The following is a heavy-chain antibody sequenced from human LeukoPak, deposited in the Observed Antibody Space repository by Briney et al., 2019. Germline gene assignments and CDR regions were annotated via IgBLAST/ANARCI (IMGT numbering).Heavy chain of an antibody. V-gene: IGHV1-18*01. CDR3: ARDLGYYASGTYARDYYYYMDV. Sequence: ASVKVSCKASGYTFTSLGISWVRQAPGQRLTWMGWISAYNGNTDHAQNFQGRVTMTTDTSTSTAYMELRSLGSDDTAVYYCARDLGYYASGTYARDYYYYMDVWGKGTTVTVSS. J-gene: IGHJ6*03. CDR1: GYTFTSLG. CDR2: ISAYNGNT. D-gene: IGHD3-10*01.